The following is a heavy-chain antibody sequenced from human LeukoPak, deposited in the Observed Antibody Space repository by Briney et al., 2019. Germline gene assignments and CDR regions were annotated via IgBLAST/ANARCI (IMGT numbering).Heavy chain of an antibody. V-gene: IGHV3-13*01. Sequence: HSGGSLRLSCAASGFTFSSYDMHWVRQAPGRGLEWVSAIGIAGDTYYPDSVKGRFTISRDNSKNTLYLQMNSLRAEDTAVYYCARDGYSSSWLDYWGQGTLVTVSS. CDR1: GFTFSSYD. J-gene: IGHJ4*02. CDR3: ARDGYSSSWLDY. CDR2: IGIAGDT. D-gene: IGHD6-13*01.